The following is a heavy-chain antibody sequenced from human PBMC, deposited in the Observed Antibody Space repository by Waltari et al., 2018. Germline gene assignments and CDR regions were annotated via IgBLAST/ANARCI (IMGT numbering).Heavy chain of an antibody. CDR2: ISSRGSAT. J-gene: IGHJ4*02. V-gene: IGHV3-48*01. Sequence: EVQMLESGGGLVEPGGSLRLSCTTSGFTFTQYTMSWVRQTPTRGLEWCSYISSRGSATHYADSVRGRFTISRDSAKGSVYLQMNNLRADDAAMYYCARGRYGAGSYSDYDYWGQGTLVTVSS. CDR3: ARGRYGAGSYSDYDY. CDR1: GFTFTQYT. D-gene: IGHD3-10*01.